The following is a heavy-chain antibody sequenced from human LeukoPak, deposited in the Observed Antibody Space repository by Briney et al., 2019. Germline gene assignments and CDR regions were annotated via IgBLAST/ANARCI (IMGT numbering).Heavy chain of an antibody. CDR1: GFTFSHAW. D-gene: IGHD6-19*01. Sequence: PGGSLRLSCAASGFTFSHAWMSWVRQAPGKGLEWVGRIKSKADGGTTVYAAPVKGRFTISRDDSKNTLSLQIYSLKTEDTAVYYCTTSGEIALPASAFWGQGILVTVSS. CDR2: IKSKADGGTT. J-gene: IGHJ4*02. CDR3: TTSGEIALPASAF. V-gene: IGHV3-15*01.